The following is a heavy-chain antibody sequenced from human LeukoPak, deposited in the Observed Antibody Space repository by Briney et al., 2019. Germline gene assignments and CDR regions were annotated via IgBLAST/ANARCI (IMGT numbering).Heavy chain of an antibody. CDR1: GFTFSSYA. J-gene: IGHJ6*04. CDR2: ISGSGGSP. CDR3: AKGGYCSSTSCDGVYYYYYGMDV. D-gene: IGHD2-2*01. V-gene: IGHV3-23*01. Sequence: GGSLRLSCAASGFTFSSYAMSWVRQAPGKGLEWVSTISGSGGSPYYADSAKGRFTISRDNSKNTLYLQMNSLRAEDTAVYYCAKGGYCSSTSCDGVYYYYYGMDVWGKGTTVTVSS.